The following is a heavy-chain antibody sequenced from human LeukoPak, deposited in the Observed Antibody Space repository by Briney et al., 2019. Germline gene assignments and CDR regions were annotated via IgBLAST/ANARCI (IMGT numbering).Heavy chain of an antibody. V-gene: IGHV3-23*01. D-gene: IGHD1-26*01. CDR3: VRDRGTYRPIDY. CDR1: GFTLRNYA. Sequence: GGSLRLSCAASGFTLRNYAMSWVRQAPGKGLEWVSSIGAGDKYTYYADSVKGRFTISRDNSKNTLYLQMNSLRAGDTAIYYCVRDRGTYRPIDYWGQGTLVTVSS. J-gene: IGHJ4*02. CDR2: IGAGDKYT.